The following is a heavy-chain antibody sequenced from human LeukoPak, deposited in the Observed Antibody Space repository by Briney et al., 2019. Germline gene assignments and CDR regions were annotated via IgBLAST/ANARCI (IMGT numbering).Heavy chain of an antibody. CDR1: GFTFSSSA. D-gene: IGHD4-17*01. J-gene: IGHJ4*02. CDR3: AKDTYGDYGADY. V-gene: IGHV3-23*01. CDR2: ISGSGGSR. Sequence: GGSLRLSCAASGFTFSSSAMSWVRQAPGKGLEWVAAISGSGGSRYYADSVKGRFTISRDNSKNTLYLQMNSLRAEDTAAYYCAKDTYGDYGADYWGQGTLVTVSS.